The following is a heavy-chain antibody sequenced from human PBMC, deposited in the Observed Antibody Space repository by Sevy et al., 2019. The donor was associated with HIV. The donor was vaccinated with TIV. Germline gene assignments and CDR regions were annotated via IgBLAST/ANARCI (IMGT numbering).Heavy chain of an antibody. J-gene: IGHJ4*02. Sequence: GGSLRLSCVASGFTFNDYAMHWVRQSPGKGLEWVSGVSWNSGGIHYADSVKGRFTISRDNAKNSRYLQMDSLRIEDTAFYYCAKVPHPTTAGAGTQYFDSWGQGALVTVSS. V-gene: IGHV3-9*01. CDR2: VSWNSGGI. CDR1: GFTFNDYA. CDR3: AKVPHPTTAGAGTQYFDS. D-gene: IGHD6-19*01.